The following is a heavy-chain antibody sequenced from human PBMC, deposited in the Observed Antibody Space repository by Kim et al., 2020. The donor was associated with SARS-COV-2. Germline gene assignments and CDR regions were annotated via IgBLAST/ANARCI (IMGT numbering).Heavy chain of an antibody. Sequence: SETLSLTCAVYGGSFSGYDWSWIRQPPGKGLEWIGEINHSGSTNYNPSLKSRVTISVDTSKNQFSLKLSSVTAADTAVYYCARVGDDYWGQGTLVTVSS. V-gene: IGHV4-34*01. D-gene: IGHD3-10*01. J-gene: IGHJ4*02. CDR3: ARVGDDY. CDR1: GGSFSGYD. CDR2: INHSGST.